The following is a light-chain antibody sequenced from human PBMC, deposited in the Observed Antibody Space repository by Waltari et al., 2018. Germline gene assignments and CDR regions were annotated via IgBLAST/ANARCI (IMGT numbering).Light chain of an antibody. CDR1: QSISSG. Sequence: DIQMTQSPSSLPASVGDRVTITCRASQSISSGLAWYQQKPGKAPKLLIYRASTVESGVPSRFSGRGSGTELTLTISSLQPDDVAAFYCQQYNSDPWTFGQGTKVEIK. CDR2: RAS. V-gene: IGKV1-5*03. CDR3: QQYNSDPWT. J-gene: IGKJ1*01.